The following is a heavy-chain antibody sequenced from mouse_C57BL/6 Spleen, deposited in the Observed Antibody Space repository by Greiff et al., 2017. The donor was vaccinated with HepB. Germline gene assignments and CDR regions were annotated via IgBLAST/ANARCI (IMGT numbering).Heavy chain of an antibody. CDR3: ARSPHYYGSSSYYAMDY. J-gene: IGHJ4*01. Sequence: QVQLQQSGPELVKPGASVKISCKASGYTFTDYYINWVKQRPGQGLEWIGWIFPGSGSTYYNEKFKGKATLTVDKSSSTAYMLLSSLTSEDSAVYFCARSPHYYGSSSYYAMDYWGQGTSVTVSS. CDR1: GYTFTDYY. V-gene: IGHV1-75*01. D-gene: IGHD1-1*01. CDR2: IFPGSGST.